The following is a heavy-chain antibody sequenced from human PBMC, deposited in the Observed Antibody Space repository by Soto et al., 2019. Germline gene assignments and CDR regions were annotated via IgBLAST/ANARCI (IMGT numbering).Heavy chain of an antibody. J-gene: IGHJ4*02. D-gene: IGHD2-15*01. CDR1: GFRFSTYA. CDR2: ISYDGSNK. Sequence: QVQLVESGGGVVQPGRSLRLSCAASGFRFSTYALHWVRQAPGKGLEWVALISYDGSNKYHADSVKGRFTISRDNSKNTLYLQITSLRGDDSAVSYCARLLPVGTATFDNWGQGTLVTVSS. V-gene: IGHV3-30-3*01. CDR3: ARLLPVGTATFDN.